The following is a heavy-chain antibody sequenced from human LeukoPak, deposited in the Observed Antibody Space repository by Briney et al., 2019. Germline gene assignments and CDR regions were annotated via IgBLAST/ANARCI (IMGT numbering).Heavy chain of an antibody. CDR1: GYSISSGYY. J-gene: IGHJ1*01. CDR2: ICHSGST. V-gene: IGHV4-38-2*02. Sequence: PSETLSLTCTVSGYSISSGYYWGWIRQPPGKGLEWIGSICHSGSTYYNPSLKSRVTISVDTSKNQFSLKLSSVTAADTAVYYCARAYGGNSQYFQHWGQGTLVTVSS. D-gene: IGHD4-23*01. CDR3: ARAYGGNSQYFQH.